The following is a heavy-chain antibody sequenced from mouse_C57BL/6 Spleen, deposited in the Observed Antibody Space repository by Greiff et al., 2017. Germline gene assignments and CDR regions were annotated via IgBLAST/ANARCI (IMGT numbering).Heavy chain of an antibody. J-gene: IGHJ1*03. V-gene: IGHV1-4*01. CDR1: GYTFTSYT. Sequence: VQLQQSGAELARPGASVKMSCKASGYTFTSYTMHWVKQRPGQGLEWIGYINPSSGYTKYNQKFKDKATLTADKSSSTAYMQLSSLTSEDSAVYYCARSDDYGYFDVWGTGTTVTVSS. CDR2: INPSSGYT. CDR3: ARSDDYGYFDV. D-gene: IGHD2-3*01.